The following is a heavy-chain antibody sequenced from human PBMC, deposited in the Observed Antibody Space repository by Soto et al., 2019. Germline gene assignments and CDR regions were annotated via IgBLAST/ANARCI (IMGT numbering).Heavy chain of an antibody. D-gene: IGHD1-26*01. V-gene: IGHV1-24*01. CDR3: AREEGLVDY. J-gene: IGHJ4*02. Sequence: GASVKVSCKVSGYTLTELSMHWVRQAPGKGLEWMGGFDPEDGETIYAQKFQGRVTITEDTSANTAYMELSSLRSEDTAVYYCAREEGLVDYWGQGTLVTVSS. CDR2: FDPEDGET. CDR1: GYTLTELS.